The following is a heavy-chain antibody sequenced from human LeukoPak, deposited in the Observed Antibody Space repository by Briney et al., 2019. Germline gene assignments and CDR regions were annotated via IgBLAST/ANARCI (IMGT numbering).Heavy chain of an antibody. CDR3: ARGGEVLTAIDF. V-gene: IGHV3-74*01. Sequence: GGSLRLSCEASRFTFSNHWMDWVRQAPGKGLVWVSRIDSDGGNAYYADSVKGRFTISRDNAKNTLYLQMNRLRAEDTAVYYCARGGEVLTAIDFWGQGTLVTVSS. CDR1: RFTFSNHW. CDR2: IDSDGGNA. J-gene: IGHJ4*02. D-gene: IGHD4/OR15-4a*01.